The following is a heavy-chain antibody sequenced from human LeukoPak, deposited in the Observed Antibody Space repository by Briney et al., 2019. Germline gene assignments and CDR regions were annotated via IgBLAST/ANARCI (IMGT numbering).Heavy chain of an antibody. V-gene: IGHV3-23*01. CDR3: TQWNGYGSD. CDR2: FSDGGTT. D-gene: IGHD3-10*01. Sequence: GGSLRLSCAASGFAISTYGVTWVRQGPGKGLEWVSGFSDGGTTHYRDSVKGRFTISRDISKNTLYLQMNSLRVEDTAVYSCTQWNGYGSDWGQGTLVTVSS. CDR1: GFAISTYG. J-gene: IGHJ4*02.